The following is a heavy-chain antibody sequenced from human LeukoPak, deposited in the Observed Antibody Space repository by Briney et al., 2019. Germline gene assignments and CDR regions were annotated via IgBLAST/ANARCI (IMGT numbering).Heavy chain of an antibody. D-gene: IGHD3-16*01. J-gene: IGHJ4*02. CDR1: GFTFSSYW. V-gene: IGHV3-7*01. CDR3: VREFGSGPPAL. CDR2: IKQDGSEK. Sequence: PGGSLRLSCAASGFTFSSYWMAWVRQAPGRGLEWVANIKQDGSEKYYVDSVKGRFTISRDNAKNSLYLQMNSLRAEDTAVFYCVREFGSGPPALWGQGTLVSVSS.